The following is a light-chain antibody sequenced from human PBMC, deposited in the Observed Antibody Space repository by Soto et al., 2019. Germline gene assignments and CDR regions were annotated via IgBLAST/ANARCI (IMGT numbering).Light chain of an antibody. CDR2: WGS. V-gene: IGKV2-28*01. CDR3: MQALQTRPYN. CDR1: QSLLHSNGYNY. J-gene: IGKJ2*01. Sequence: EIVMTQSPLSLSVTPGEPASISCRSSQSLLHSNGYNYFDWYLQKPGQSPQLLIYWGSNRAAGVPDRFSGSGSGTDFTLKISRGEAEDVGVYYCMQALQTRPYNFGQGTKLEIK.